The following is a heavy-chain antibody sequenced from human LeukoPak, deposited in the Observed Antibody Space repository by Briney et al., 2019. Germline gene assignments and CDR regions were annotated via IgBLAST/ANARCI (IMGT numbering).Heavy chain of an antibody. CDR3: ARQEYCSGGSCYTWFDP. J-gene: IGHJ5*02. V-gene: IGHV5-51*01. D-gene: IGHD2-15*01. CDR2: VYPADSDI. Sequence: GESLKISCKGSGYSINNYWIGWVRQMPGKGLEWMGIVYPADSDIRYSPSFQGQVSISADKSISTAYLQWSSLKASDTAMYYCARQEYCSGGSCYTWFDPWGQGTLVTVSS. CDR1: GYSINNYW.